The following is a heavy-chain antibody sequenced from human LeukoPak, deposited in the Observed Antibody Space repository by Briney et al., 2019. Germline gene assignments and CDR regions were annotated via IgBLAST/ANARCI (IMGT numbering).Heavy chain of an antibody. Sequence: EASVKVSCKASGYTFTSYYMYWVRQAPGQGLEWMGIINPSGGSTSYAQKFQGRVTMTRDTSTSTVYMELSSLRSEDTAVYYCARDFYDSSGYYGDYWYFDLWGRGTLVTVSS. CDR2: INPSGGST. V-gene: IGHV1-46*01. CDR3: ARDFYDSSGYYGDYWYFDL. J-gene: IGHJ2*01. D-gene: IGHD3-22*01. CDR1: GYTFTSYY.